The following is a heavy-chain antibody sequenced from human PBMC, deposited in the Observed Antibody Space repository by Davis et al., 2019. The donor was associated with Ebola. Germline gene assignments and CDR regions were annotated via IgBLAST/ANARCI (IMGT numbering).Heavy chain of an antibody. CDR2: IKQDESEK. V-gene: IGHV3-7*01. CDR3: ARDPLYQLLDY. D-gene: IGHD2-2*01. Sequence: PGGSLRLSCAASRFTFSNAWMSWVRQAPGKGLEWVANIKQDESEKYYADSVKGRFTISRDNSKNTLYLQMNSLRAEDTAVYYCARDPLYQLLDYWGQGTLVTVSS. CDR1: RFTFSNAW. J-gene: IGHJ4*02.